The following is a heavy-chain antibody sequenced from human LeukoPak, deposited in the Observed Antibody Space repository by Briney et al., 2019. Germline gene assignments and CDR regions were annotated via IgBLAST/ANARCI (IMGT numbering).Heavy chain of an antibody. Sequence: GGSLRLSCAGSGFTFGGYGMHWFRQTPGKGLEWVAVIAYDGSRAFYADSVKGRFTIPRDNSKNTMSVQMDDLRAEDTAVYYCTRYNNDRFDYWGQGTLVTVSS. D-gene: IGHD1-14*01. CDR3: TRYNNDRFDY. CDR1: GFTFGGYG. CDR2: IAYDGSRA. J-gene: IGHJ4*02. V-gene: IGHV3-33*01.